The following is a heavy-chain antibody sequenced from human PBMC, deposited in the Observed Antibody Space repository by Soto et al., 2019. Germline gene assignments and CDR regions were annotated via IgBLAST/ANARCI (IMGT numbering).Heavy chain of an antibody. Sequence: SETLSLTCTVSGDSISSYYWGWSRQPPGKGLEWIGYIHYSGSTNYNPSLKSRVTVSVDTPKNQFSLKVNSMTAADTAVYYCARGGLAARKGRWFDPWGQGTLVTVSS. CDR1: GDSISSYY. D-gene: IGHD6-6*01. CDR2: IHYSGST. V-gene: IGHV4-59*01. J-gene: IGHJ5*02. CDR3: ARGGLAARKGRWFDP.